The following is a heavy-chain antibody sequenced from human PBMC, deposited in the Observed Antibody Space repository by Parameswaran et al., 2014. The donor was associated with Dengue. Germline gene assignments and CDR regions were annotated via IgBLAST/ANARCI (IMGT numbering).Heavy chain of an antibody. Sequence: WVRQAPGQGLEWMGIINPSGGSTSYAQKFQGRVTMTRDTSTSTVYMELSSLRSEDTAVYYCARSGSGMGAFDIWGQGTMVTVSS. J-gene: IGHJ3*02. D-gene: IGHD3-10*01. CDR3: ARSGSGMGAFDI. CDR2: INPSGGST. V-gene: IGHV1-46*01.